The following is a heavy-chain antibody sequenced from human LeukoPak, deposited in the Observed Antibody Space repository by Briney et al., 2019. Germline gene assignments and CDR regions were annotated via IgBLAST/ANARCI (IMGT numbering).Heavy chain of an antibody. CDR2: IYYTGST. D-gene: IGHD1-26*01. J-gene: IGHJ5*02. CDR3: ARGGNYWPQWWFDP. V-gene: IGHV4-59*01. Sequence: MASETLSLTCTVSGGSISTYYWSWIRQSPGKGLEWIGYIYYTGSTSYNPSLKSRVTMSLDASKDQFSLELNSVTPADTAVYYCARGGNYWPQWWFDPWGRGTLVSVSS. CDR1: GGSISTYY.